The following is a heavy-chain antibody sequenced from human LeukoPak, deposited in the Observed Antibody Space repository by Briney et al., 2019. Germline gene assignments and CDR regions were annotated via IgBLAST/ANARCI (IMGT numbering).Heavy chain of an antibody. J-gene: IGHJ5*02. D-gene: IGHD6-13*01. CDR3: ARIRGGPIAATGTGTYNWFDP. V-gene: IGHV4-34*01. CDR1: GESFSGYY. CDR2: INHSGST. Sequence: SETLSLTCAVYGESFSGYYWSWIRQPPGKGLEWIGEINHSGSTNYNPSLKSRVTISVDTSKNQFSLKLSSVTAADTAVYYCARIRGGPIAATGTGTYNWFDPWGQGTLVTVSS.